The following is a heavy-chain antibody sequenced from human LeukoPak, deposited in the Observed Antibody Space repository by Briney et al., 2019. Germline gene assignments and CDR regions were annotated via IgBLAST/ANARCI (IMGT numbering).Heavy chain of an antibody. V-gene: IGHV3-23*01. CDR3: AKDIVVVTAIKVLNFDY. D-gene: IGHD2-21*02. CDR2: ISGSGGST. Sequence: GGSLRLSCAASGFTISSYAMSWVRQAPGKGLEWVSAISGSGGSTYYADSVKGRFTISRDNSKNALYLQMNSLRAEDTAVYYCAKDIVVVTAIKVLNFDYWGQGTLVTVSS. CDR1: GFTISSYA. J-gene: IGHJ4*02.